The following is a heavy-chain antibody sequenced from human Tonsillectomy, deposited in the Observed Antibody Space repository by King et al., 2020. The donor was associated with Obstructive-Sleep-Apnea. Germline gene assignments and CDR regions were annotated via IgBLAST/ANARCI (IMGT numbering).Heavy chain of an antibody. CDR2: INPDSGGT. J-gene: IGHJ4*02. CDR3: ARVVTDYYDSSGYLY. CDR1: GYTFTGYY. Sequence: HVQLVESGAEVKKPGASVKVSCKASGYTFTGYYIHWVRQAPGQGLEWMGWINPDSGGTDYAQKFQGRVTMTSDASISTAYMELSRLRSDDTAVYYCARVVTDYYDSSGYLYWGQGTLVSVSS. D-gene: IGHD3-22*01. V-gene: IGHV1-2*02.